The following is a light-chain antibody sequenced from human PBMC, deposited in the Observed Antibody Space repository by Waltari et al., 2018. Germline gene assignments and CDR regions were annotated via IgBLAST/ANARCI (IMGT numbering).Light chain of an antibody. CDR2: KAS. CDR1: QSISNW. Sequence: DIHITQSPSTLSASVGDRFTITCRAIQSISNWLAWYQQKPGKAPKLLIYKASTLESGVPSRFSGSGSGTEFTLTISSLQPDDFATYYCQQYNSYSLLTFGGGTKVEIK. J-gene: IGKJ4*01. V-gene: IGKV1-5*03. CDR3: QQYNSYSLLT.